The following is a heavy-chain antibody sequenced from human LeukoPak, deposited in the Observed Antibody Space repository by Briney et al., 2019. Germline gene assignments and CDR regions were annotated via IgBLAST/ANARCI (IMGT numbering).Heavy chain of an antibody. V-gene: IGHV1-69*05. CDR2: IIPIFGTA. Sequence: ASVKVSCKASGGTFSSYAISWVRQAPGQGLEWMGGIIPIFGTANYAQKFQGRVTITTDESTSTAYMELSSLRSEDTAVYYCARVISGRIVALNWFDPWGPGTLVTVSS. CDR1: GGTFSSYA. D-gene: IGHD3-22*01. J-gene: IGHJ5*02. CDR3: ARVISGRIVALNWFDP.